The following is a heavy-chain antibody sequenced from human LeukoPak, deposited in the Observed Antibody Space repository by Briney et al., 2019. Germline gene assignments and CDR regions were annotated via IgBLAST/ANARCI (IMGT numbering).Heavy chain of an antibody. V-gene: IGHV1-69*06. CDR3: ARESREANVFDY. CDR1: GGTFSSYA. Sequence: ASVKVSCKASGGTFSSYAINWVRQAPGQGLEWMGGIIPIFGTANYAQKFQGRVTITADKSTSTAYMELSSLRSEDTAVYYCARESREANVFDYGGQETLVTVSS. J-gene: IGHJ4*02. D-gene: IGHD1-26*01. CDR2: IIPIFGTA.